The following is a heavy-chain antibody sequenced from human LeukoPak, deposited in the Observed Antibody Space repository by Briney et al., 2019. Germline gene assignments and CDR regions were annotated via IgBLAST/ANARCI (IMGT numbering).Heavy chain of an antibody. Sequence: SETLSLTCAVYGGSFSGYYWSWIRQPPGKGLEWIGEINHSGSTNYNPSLKSRVTISVDTSKNQFSLKLSSVTAADTAVHYCARKPFDTTGLIDYWGQGTLVTVSS. D-gene: IGHD3-22*01. CDR1: GGSFSGYY. CDR2: INHSGST. J-gene: IGHJ4*02. CDR3: ARKPFDTTGLIDY. V-gene: IGHV4-34*01.